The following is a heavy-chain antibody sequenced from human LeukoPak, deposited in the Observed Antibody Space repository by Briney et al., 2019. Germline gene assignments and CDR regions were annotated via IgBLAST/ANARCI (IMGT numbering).Heavy chain of an antibody. CDR2: IIPILGIA. Sequence: SVKVSCKASGGTFSSYAISWVRQAPGQGLEWMGRIIPILGIANYAQKFQGRVTITADKSTSTAYMELSSLRSEDTAVYYCARVGSIAARYYYYGMDVWGQGTTVTVSS. CDR3: ARVGSIAARYYYYGMDV. D-gene: IGHD6-6*01. CDR1: GGTFSSYA. J-gene: IGHJ6*02. V-gene: IGHV1-69*04.